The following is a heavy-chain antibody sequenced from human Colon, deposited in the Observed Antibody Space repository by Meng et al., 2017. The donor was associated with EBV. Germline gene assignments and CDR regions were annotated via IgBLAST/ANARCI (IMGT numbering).Heavy chain of an antibody. D-gene: IGHD6-19*01. CDR1: SLVFSNYW. V-gene: IGHV3-74*01. J-gene: IGHJ4*02. CDR3: ARGVGSGWTYYFDH. Sequence: EVQVVESGGGLGQPGGSLRLSCAASSLVFSNYWMHWVRQAPGKGLVWVSRISGDGRSVSYADSVKGRFTISRDNANSTMYLQMNSLRADDTAVYFCARGVGSGWTYYFDHWGQGALVTVSS. CDR2: ISGDGRSV.